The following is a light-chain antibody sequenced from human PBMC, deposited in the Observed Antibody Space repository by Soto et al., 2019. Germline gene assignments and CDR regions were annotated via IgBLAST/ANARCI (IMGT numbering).Light chain of an antibody. J-gene: IGKJ1*01. CDR3: HHYSNTFRT. Sequence: IVVRQFGAALSVSPGERATLCCWSSYTAGTNLAWYQQKPGQAPRLLIYDTSTRATGVPARFSGSGSGTEFTLTISILQAEDSVVYHCHHYSNTFRTFGQGTKVDIK. V-gene: IGKV3-15*01. CDR2: DTS. CDR1: YTAGTN.